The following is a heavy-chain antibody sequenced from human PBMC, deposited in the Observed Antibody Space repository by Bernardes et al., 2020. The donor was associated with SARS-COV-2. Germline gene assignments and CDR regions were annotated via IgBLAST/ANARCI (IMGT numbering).Heavy chain of an antibody. CDR1: GFSLSTSGMC. J-gene: IGHJ6*02. CDR3: ARIWVSSGPSVGAYYYYGMDV. Sequence: SGPTLVKPTQTLTLTCTFSGFSLSTSGMCVSWIRQPPGKALEWLALIDWDDDKYYSTSLKTRLTISKDTSKNQVVLTMTNVDPVDTATYYCARIWVSSGPSVGAYYYYGMDVWGQGTTVTVSS. V-gene: IGHV2-70*01. CDR2: IDWDDDK. D-gene: IGHD6-19*01.